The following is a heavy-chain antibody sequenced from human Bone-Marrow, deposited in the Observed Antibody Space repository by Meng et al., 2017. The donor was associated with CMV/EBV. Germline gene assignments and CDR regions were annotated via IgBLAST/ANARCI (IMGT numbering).Heavy chain of an antibody. Sequence: GSLRLSCTVSGGSISSYYWSWIRQPPGKGLEWIGYVFYTGSTNYKPSVKSRVTISVDTSKNQLSLKLSSVTAADSAVYYCARHNSSHSHFDYWGQGTLVTVSS. V-gene: IGHV4-59*01. J-gene: IGHJ4*02. D-gene: IGHD2/OR15-2a*01. CDR2: VFYTGST. CDR1: GGSISSYY. CDR3: ARHNSSHSHFDY.